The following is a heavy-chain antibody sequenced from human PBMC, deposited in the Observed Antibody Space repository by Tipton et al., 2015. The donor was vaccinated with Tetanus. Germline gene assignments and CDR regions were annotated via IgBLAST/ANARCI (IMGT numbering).Heavy chain of an antibody. CDR1: RFTFSSYA. CDR2: VNKDGSEK. CDR3: ARDDGGDYLTSVYV. Sequence: SLRLSCVGSRFTFSSYAFTWVRQAPGKGLEGVAHVNKDGSEKYHVASVTGRFTISRDNAKNSVFLQMNSLRVEDTAVYFCARDDGGDYLTSVYVWGQGTTVTVSS. J-gene: IGHJ6*02. D-gene: IGHD1-26*01. V-gene: IGHV3-7*01.